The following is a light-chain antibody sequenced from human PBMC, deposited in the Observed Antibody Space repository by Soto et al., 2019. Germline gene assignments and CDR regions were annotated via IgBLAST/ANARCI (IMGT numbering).Light chain of an antibody. Sequence: IQMTQSPSSLSASVGDRVTITCRASQGVSGDLGWYQQKPGKVPKLLIYAASTLQSGVPSRFSGSGSGTDFTLTISSLQPEDVATYYCQKYNSAPLFGPGTKVDIK. J-gene: IGKJ3*01. V-gene: IGKV1-27*01. CDR2: AAS. CDR1: QGVSGD. CDR3: QKYNSAPL.